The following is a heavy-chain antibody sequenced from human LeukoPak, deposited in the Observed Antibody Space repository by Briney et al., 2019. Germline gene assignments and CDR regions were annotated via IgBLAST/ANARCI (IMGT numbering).Heavy chain of an antibody. CDR2: IWYDGSNT. D-gene: IGHD3-10*01. J-gene: IGHJ3*02. CDR3: AKEYRRGWFRLSAFSI. V-gene: IGHV3-33*06. CDR1: GIPLRSYD. Sequence: GRSLRLSCAASGIPLRSYDTHWVRQAPGKGLEWVAVIWYDGSNTYYADSVMGRFTISRDNSRNTLYLQMNSLRAEDTAVYYCAKEYRRGWFRLSAFSIWEQPTIVAVSS.